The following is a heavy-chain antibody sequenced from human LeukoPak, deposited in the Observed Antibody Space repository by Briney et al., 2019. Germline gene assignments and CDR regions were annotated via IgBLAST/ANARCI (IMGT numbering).Heavy chain of an antibody. CDR2: INHSGST. CDR1: GGSFSGYY. CDR3: AREDPLRYFDY. J-gene: IGHJ4*02. V-gene: IGHV4-34*01. Sequence: SETLSLTCAVYGGSFSGYYWSWIRQPPGKGLEWIGEINHSGSTNYNPSLKSRVTISVDMSKNQFSLKLSSVTAADTAVYYCAREDPLRYFDYWGQGTLVTVSS. D-gene: IGHD4-17*01.